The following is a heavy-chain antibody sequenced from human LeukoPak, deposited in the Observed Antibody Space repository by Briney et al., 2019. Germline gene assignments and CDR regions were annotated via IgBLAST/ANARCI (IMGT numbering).Heavy chain of an antibody. D-gene: IGHD6-13*01. V-gene: IGHV1-46*01. CDR2: INPSGGST. J-gene: IGHJ4*02. Sequence: ASVKVSCKASGYTFTSYYMHWVRQAPGQGLEWMGIINPSGGSTSYAQKFQGRVTMTRDTSTSTVYMELSSLRSEDTALYYCARERFTGSSWQLYYFDYWGQGTLVTVSS. CDR1: GYTFTSYY. CDR3: ARERFTGSSWQLYYFDY.